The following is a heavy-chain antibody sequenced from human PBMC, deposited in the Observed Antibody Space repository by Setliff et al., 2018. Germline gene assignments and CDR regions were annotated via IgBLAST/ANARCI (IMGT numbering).Heavy chain of an antibody. D-gene: IGHD3-10*01. CDR2: IHPGDSDI. J-gene: IGHJ4*02. Sequence: PGESLKISCKGSGYRFTNSWIGWVRQMPGKGLEWMGIIHPGDSDIRYGPSFQGQVTISADKSINTAYLQWVGLKASDTAMYYCAVLQVPLAAPEHFEFWGQGTPVTVSS. V-gene: IGHV5-51*01. CDR1: GYRFTNSW. CDR3: AVLQVPLAAPEHFEF.